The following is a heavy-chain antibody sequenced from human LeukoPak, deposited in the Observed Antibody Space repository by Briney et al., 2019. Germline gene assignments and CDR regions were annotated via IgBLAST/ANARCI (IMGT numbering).Heavy chain of an antibody. Sequence: GGSLRLSCAVSGFTFGDYGMHWVRQAPGKGLEWVSGISWGSGSIGYADSVKGRFTISRNNAKNSLNLQMNSLRPEDMALYYCAKDIGSTRTGFFEYWGQGTLVTVSS. CDR1: GFTFGDYG. J-gene: IGHJ4*02. D-gene: IGHD2-2*01. CDR2: ISWGSGSI. V-gene: IGHV3-9*03. CDR3: AKDIGSTRTGFFEY.